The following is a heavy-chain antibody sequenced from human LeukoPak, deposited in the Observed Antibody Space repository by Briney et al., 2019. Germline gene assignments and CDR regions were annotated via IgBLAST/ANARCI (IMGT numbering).Heavy chain of an antibody. CDR2: IKTDGSKT. Sequence: GESLRLSCAASGFTFSSYWMSWVRQAPGKGLEWVADIKTDGSKTYFAESVKGRFTISRDNAKNSLYLQMNSLRADDTAVYYCARDCSSTSCYLDYWSQGTLVTVSS. D-gene: IGHD2-2*01. V-gene: IGHV3-7*01. J-gene: IGHJ4*02. CDR3: ARDCSSTSCYLDY. CDR1: GFTFSSYW.